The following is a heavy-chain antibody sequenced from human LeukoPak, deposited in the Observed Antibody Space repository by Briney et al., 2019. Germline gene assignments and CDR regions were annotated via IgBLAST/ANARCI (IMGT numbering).Heavy chain of an antibody. D-gene: IGHD2-8*01. Sequence: PSQTLSLTCTVSGGSISSGGYYWSWIRQHPGKGLEWIGYIYYSGSTYYNPSLKSRVTISVDTSKNQFSLKLSSVTAADTAVYYCARDRHRGRFHGNWFDPWGQGTLVTVSS. CDR3: ARDRHRGRFHGNWFDP. J-gene: IGHJ5*02. CDR2: IYYSGST. V-gene: IGHV4-31*03. CDR1: GGSISSGGYY.